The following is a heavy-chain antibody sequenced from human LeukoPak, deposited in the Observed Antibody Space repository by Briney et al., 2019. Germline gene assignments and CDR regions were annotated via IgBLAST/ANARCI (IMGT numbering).Heavy chain of an antibody. CDR1: GGSISNTFYY. V-gene: IGHV4-39*07. J-gene: IGHJ3*02. Sequence: SETLSLTCTVSGGSISNTFYYWGWIRQPPGKGLEWIGSINYSGSTYYNPSLKSRVTISIDTPKNHFSLKLSSVTAADTAVYYCARDRNEQWLGRGAFDIWGQGTIVTVSS. CDR2: INYSGST. CDR3: ARDRNEQWLGRGAFDI. D-gene: IGHD6-19*01.